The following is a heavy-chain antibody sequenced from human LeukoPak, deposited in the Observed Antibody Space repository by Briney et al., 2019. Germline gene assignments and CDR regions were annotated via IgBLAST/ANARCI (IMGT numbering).Heavy chain of an antibody. CDR1: GYTFTSYY. Sequence: ASVKVSCKASGYTFTSYYMHWVRQAPGQGLEWMGIINPSGGSTSYAQKFQGRVTMTRDTSTSTVYMELSSLRSEDTAVYYCAREAGKGTTPARHHRTDGRGQRTTVTVSS. V-gene: IGHV1-46*01. D-gene: IGHD1-7*01. CDR3: AREAGKGTTPARHHRTDG. CDR2: INPSGGST. J-gene: IGHJ6*02.